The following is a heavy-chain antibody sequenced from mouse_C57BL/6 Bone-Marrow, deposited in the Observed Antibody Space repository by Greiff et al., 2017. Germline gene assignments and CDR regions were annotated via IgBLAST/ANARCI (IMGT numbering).Heavy chain of an antibody. V-gene: IGHV3-6*01. CDR3: AKLLPVVALAMDY. CDR1: GYSITSGYY. J-gene: IGHJ4*01. CDR2: ISYDGSN. Sequence: EVQLVESGPGLVKPSQSLSLTCSVTGYSITSGYYWNWIRQFPGNKLEWMGYISYDGSNNYNPSLPNRISITRDTSKNQFFLKLNSVTTEDTATYYCAKLLPVVALAMDYWGQGTSVTVSS. D-gene: IGHD1-1*01.